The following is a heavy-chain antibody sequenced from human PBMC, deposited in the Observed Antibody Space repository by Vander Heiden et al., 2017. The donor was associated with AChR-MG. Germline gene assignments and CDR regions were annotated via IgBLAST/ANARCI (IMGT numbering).Heavy chain of an antibody. J-gene: IGHJ4*02. CDR3: ARGNYSNSGIYYFDH. D-gene: IGHD4-4*01. CDR1: GFTFRDHD. Sequence: EVQLVESGGSLVQPGGSLRLSCVASGFTFRDHDMHWVRQPGGRGREWVSGIGVDGDPYYAGSVKGRFTFSRDNAKNSVFLQMKSLRADDTAVYYCARGNYSNSGIYYFDHWGQGILVTVSS. V-gene: IGHV3-13*05. CDR2: IGVDGDP.